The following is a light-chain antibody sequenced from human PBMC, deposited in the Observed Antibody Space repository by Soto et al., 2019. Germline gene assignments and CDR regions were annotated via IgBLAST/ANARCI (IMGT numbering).Light chain of an antibody. V-gene: IGLV2-14*01. Sequence: QSALTQPASVSGSPGQSITISCTGTSSDVGGYNYVSWYQQHPGKAPKLMIYEVSNRPSGVSNRFSGSKSGNTASLTISGLQAEDEADYYCSSHTSSSIDHVFGTGTKLTVL. J-gene: IGLJ1*01. CDR2: EVS. CDR3: SSHTSSSIDHV. CDR1: SSDVGGYNY.